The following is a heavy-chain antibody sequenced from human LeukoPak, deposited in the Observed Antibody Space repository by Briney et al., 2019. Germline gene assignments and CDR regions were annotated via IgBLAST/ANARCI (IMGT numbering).Heavy chain of an antibody. CDR2: IYYSGST. CDR1: GGSISSYY. CDR3: ARLEYYFDY. V-gene: IGHV4-59*08. Sequence: SETLSLTCTVSGGSISSYYWSRIRQPPGKGLEWIGYIYYSGSTNYNPSLKSRVTISVDTSKNQFSLKLSSVTAADTAVYYCARLEYYFDYWGQGTLVTVSS. J-gene: IGHJ4*02.